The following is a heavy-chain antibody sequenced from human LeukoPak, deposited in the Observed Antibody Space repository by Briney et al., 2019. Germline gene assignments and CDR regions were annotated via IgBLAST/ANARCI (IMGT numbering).Heavy chain of an antibody. CDR3: ARLSSYDVLTGYSTNDAFDI. CDR1: GGSISNSY. J-gene: IGHJ3*02. D-gene: IGHD3-9*01. CDR2: IHTSGST. V-gene: IGHV4-4*07. Sequence: SETLSLTCTVSGGSISNSYWSWVRQPAGKGLEWLGRIHTSGSTNYTPSLKSRVTMSVDTSKSQFSLKLSSVTAADTAVYYCARLSSYDVLTGYSTNDAFDIWGQGTMVTVSS.